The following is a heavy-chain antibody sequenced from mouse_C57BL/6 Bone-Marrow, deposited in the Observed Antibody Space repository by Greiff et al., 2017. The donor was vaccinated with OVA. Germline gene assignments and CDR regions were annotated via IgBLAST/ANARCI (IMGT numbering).Heavy chain of an antibody. CDR3: ARSDYYSNSFAY. CDR1: GYTFTSYG. CDR2: IYPRSGNT. D-gene: IGHD2-5*01. J-gene: IGHJ3*01. V-gene: IGHV1-81*01. Sequence: VQLQQSGAELARPGASVKLSCKASGYTFTSYGISWVKQRTGQGLEWIGEIYPRSGNTYYNEKFKGKATLTADKSSSSAYMELRSLTSEDSAVYFCARSDYYSNSFAYWGQGTLVTVSA.